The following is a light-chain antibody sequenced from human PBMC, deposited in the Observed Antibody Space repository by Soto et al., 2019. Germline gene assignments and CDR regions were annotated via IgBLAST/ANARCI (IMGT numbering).Light chain of an antibody. J-gene: IGKJ4*01. CDR3: QRSSSLPLT. CDR1: HSVSSC. Sequence: EIVLTQSPATLSLSPGERATLSCRASHSVSSCLAWYQQKPGQAPRLLIYDASNRATGIPASFSGSGSATDFTLTSSGLAHDDSADYCCQRSSSLPLTFGGGTQVEIK. CDR2: DAS. V-gene: IGKV3-11*01.